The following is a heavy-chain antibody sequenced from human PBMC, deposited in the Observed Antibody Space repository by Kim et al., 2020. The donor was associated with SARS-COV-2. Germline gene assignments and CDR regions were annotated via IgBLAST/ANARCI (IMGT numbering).Heavy chain of an antibody. J-gene: IGHJ6*02. D-gene: IGHD6-13*01. V-gene: IGHV3-30*07. CDR3: ARDQRSSSRTWFYYSMDV. Sequence: KGRFTIYRDNSKNTLYLQMNSLRAEDTAVYYCARDQRSSSRTWFYYSMDVWGQGTTVTVSS.